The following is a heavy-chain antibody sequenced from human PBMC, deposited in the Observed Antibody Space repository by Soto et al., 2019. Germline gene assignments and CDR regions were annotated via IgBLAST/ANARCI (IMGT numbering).Heavy chain of an antibody. J-gene: IGHJ5*02. CDR3: VKEGRRAVGGLDL. Sequence: EVQLLESGGGLVQPGGSLRLSCAASGFTVNNHALHWVRQAPGEGLEWVAGFEGDFINTRYADSVWARLTISRDTSKKALYPQIDSLRVEDTSIDYCVKEGRRAVGGLDLWGQGALVTGSS. V-gene: IGHV3-23*03. CDR1: GFTVNNHA. D-gene: IGHD3-10*01. CDR2: FEGDFINT.